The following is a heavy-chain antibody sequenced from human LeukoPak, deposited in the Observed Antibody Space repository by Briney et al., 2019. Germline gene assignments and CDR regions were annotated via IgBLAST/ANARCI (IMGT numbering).Heavy chain of an antibody. J-gene: IGHJ4*02. CDR2: INPNSGGT. CDR3: ARVDSIQLGFDY. V-gene: IGHV1-2*02. Sequence: ASVKVSCKASGYTFTCYCMHWVRQAPGQGLEWMGWINPNSGGTNYAQKFQGRVTMTRDTSISTAYMELSRLRSDDTAVYYCARVDSIQLGFDYWGQGTLVTVSS. CDR1: GYTFTCYC. D-gene: IGHD5-18*01.